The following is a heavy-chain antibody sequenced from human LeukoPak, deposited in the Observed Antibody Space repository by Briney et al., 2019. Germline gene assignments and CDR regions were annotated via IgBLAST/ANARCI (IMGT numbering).Heavy chain of an antibody. J-gene: IGHJ4*02. CDR1: GYSFTSYW. CDR2: IYPGDSDS. V-gene: IGHV5-51*01. D-gene: IGHD6-13*01. Sequence: GESLKISCKGSGYSFTSYWIGWVRQMPGEGLEWMGIIYPGDSDSRYSPSFQGQVTISADKSISTAYLQWSSLRASDTAMYYCARRASSKEYYFDYWGQGTLVTVSS. CDR3: ARRASSKEYYFDY.